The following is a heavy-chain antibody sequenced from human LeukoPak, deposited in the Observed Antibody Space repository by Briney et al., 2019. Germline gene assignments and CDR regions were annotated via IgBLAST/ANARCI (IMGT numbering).Heavy chain of an antibody. Sequence: GESLKISCKGSGYSFARYWIGWVRQMPGKGLEWMGIIYPDDSGTRYSPSFQGQVTISADKSLSTAYLQWSSLKASDTAMYYCARRIYSYDFMIYYMDVWGKGTTVTVSS. CDR2: IYPDDSGT. V-gene: IGHV5-51*01. J-gene: IGHJ6*03. CDR3: ARRIYSYDFMIYYMDV. CDR1: GYSFARYW. D-gene: IGHD5-18*01.